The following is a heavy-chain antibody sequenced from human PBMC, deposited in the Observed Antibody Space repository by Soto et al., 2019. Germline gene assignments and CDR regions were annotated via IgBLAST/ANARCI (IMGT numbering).Heavy chain of an antibody. V-gene: IGHV4-31*03. CDR1: GVVTFSGSYY. D-gene: IGHD6-6*01. J-gene: IGHJ6*02. CDR2: IFNSGSA. Sequence: SETLSLTCSVSGVVTFSGSYYWSWIRQRPGKGLECLGYIFNSGSAYYNPSLRSRLTMSVDTSTNQVSLRLTSVTAADTAVYYCASGRLVSRYYGLDVWGQGTTVTVSS. CDR3: ASGRLVSRYYGLDV.